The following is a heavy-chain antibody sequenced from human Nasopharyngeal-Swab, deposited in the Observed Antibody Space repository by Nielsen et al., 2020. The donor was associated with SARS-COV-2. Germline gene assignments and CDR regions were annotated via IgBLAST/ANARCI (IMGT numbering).Heavy chain of an antibody. D-gene: IGHD3-10*01. J-gene: IGHJ4*02. CDR3: ARDRYGSGSFLGY. V-gene: IGHV1-46*01. CDR2: INPSGGSA. Sequence: WVGQAPGQGLEWMGIINPSGGSATYAQRFQGKVTMTRDTPTSTVFMELSSLKSEDTAVYYCARDRYGSGSFLGYWGQGTLVTVSS.